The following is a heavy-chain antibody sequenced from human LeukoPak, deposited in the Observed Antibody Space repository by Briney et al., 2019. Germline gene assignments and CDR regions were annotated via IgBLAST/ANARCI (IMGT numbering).Heavy chain of an antibody. CDR1: GFTFSSYA. Sequence: PGGSLRLSCAASGFTFSSYAMSWVRQAPGKGLEWVSAISGSGGSTHYADSVKGRFTISRDNAKNSLYLQMNSLRAEDTAVYYCATFRNYGSSGYAFDAFDFWGQGTMVTVSS. V-gene: IGHV3-23*01. CDR2: ISGSGGST. J-gene: IGHJ3*01. CDR3: ATFRNYGSSGYAFDAFDF. D-gene: IGHD3-22*01.